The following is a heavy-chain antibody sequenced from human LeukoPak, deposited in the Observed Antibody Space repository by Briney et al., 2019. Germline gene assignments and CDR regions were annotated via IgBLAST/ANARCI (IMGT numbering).Heavy chain of an antibody. V-gene: IGHV3-21*01. CDR3: ARDGLDKAMVKGSI. CDR2: ITGSGHTT. CDR1: GFTFSTYA. Sequence: PGGSLRLSCAVSGFTFSTYAMSWVRQAPGKGLEWVSGITGSGHTTYYADSVKGRFTISRDNAKNSLYLQMNSLRAEDTAVYYCARDGLDKAMVKGSIWGQGTMVTVSS. J-gene: IGHJ3*02. D-gene: IGHD5-18*01.